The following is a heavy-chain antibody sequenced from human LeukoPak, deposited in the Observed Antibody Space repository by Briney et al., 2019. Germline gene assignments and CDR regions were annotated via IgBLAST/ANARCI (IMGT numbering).Heavy chain of an antibody. CDR1: GFTFSSYS. D-gene: IGHD3-22*01. Sequence: GGSPRLSCAASGFTFSSYSMNWVRHAPGKGLEWVSSISSSSSYIYYAESVKGRFTISRDNAKNSLYLQMNSLRAEDTAVYYCARSYYDSSGYFDYWGQGTLVTVSS. J-gene: IGHJ4*02. V-gene: IGHV3-21*01. CDR3: ARSYYDSSGYFDY. CDR2: ISSSSSYI.